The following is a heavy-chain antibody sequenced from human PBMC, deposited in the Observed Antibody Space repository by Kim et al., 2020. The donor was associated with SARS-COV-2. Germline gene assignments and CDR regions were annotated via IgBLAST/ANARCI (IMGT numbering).Heavy chain of an antibody. CDR2: SYYSGST. CDR3: ARVMRVPGYEDIVVLGFDL. Sequence: SETLSLTCTVSGGSISSYYWSWIRQPPGKGLELIGYSYYSGSTNYNPSLNIRVTISVDTSKNQFSLKLSSVTAADTAVYYCARVMRVPGYEDIVVLGFDLWGRGTMVTVSS. CDR1: GGSISSYY. D-gene: IGHD2-2*01. J-gene: IGHJ2*01. V-gene: IGHV4-59*01.